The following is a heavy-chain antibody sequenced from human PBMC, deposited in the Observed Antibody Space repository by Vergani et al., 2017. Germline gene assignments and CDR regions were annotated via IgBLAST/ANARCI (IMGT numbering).Heavy chain of an antibody. J-gene: IGHJ6*03. D-gene: IGHD2-15*01. CDR1: GGSFSGYY. Sequence: QVQLQQWGAGLLKPSETLSLTCAVYGGSFSGYYWSWIRQPPGKGLEWIGEINHSGSTNYNPSLKSRVTISVDTSKNQFSLKLSSVTAADTAVYYCARRAPRGYCSGGSCSRYYYYMDVWGKXP. CDR2: INHSGST. CDR3: ARRAPRGYCSGGSCSRYYYYMDV. V-gene: IGHV4-34*01.